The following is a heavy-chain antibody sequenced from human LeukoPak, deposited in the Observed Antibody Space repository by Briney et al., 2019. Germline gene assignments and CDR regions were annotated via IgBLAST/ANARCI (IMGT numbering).Heavy chain of an antibody. J-gene: IGHJ4*02. CDR1: AGSISSSSYY. V-gene: IGHV4-39*01. Sequence: SQTLSPTCTLAAGSISSSSYYSGWIRQPPGKGLEWFGSIYYRGSTYYTPSLKSRVTISVDTSKNQLSLKLSSVAAADTAVYYSASFSSGWPYYFDYWGQGTLVTVSS. CDR2: IYYRGST. CDR3: ASFSSGWPYYFDY. D-gene: IGHD6-19*01.